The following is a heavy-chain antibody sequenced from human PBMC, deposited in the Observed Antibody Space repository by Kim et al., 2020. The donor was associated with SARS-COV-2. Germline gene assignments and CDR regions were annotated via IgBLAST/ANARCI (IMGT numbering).Heavy chain of an antibody. CDR1: GFTFSSYS. CDR2: ISSSSSTI. CDR3: RTLQLELPYWHYGMDV. D-gene: IGHD1-1*01. J-gene: IGHJ6*02. V-gene: IGHV3-48*02. Sequence: GGSLRLSCAASGFTFSSYSMNWVRQAPGKGLEWVSYISSSSSTIYYADSVKGRFTISRDNAKNSLYLQMNSLRDEDTAVYYCRTLQLELPYWHYGMDVWGQGTTVTVSS.